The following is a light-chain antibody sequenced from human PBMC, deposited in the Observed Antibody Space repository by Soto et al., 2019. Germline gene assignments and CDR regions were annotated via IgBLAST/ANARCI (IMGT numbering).Light chain of an antibody. CDR1: QSISSW. V-gene: IGKV1-5*01. CDR3: QQYKSHSYT. J-gene: IGKJ2*01. Sequence: DIQLTQSPSTLAASVGDRVSITCRASQSISSWLAWYLQKPGKAPKLLIYDASSLETGVPSRFSGYGSGTEFTLTISSLQPDDFATYYCQQYKSHSYTFGQGTKVDIK. CDR2: DAS.